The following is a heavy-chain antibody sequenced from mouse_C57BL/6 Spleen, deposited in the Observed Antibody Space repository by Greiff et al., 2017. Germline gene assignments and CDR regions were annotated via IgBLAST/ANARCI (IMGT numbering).Heavy chain of an antibody. CDR3: AKEGERGYGSSKGYFDY. Sequence: QVQLQQSGAELVKPGASVKISCKASGYAFSSYWMNWVKQRPGKGLEWIGQIYPGDGDTNYNGKFKGKASLTADKSSSTAYMQLSSLTSEDSAVYFCAKEGERGYGSSKGYFDYWGQGTTLTVSS. V-gene: IGHV1-80*01. CDR1: GYAFSSYW. D-gene: IGHD1-1*01. J-gene: IGHJ2*01. CDR2: IYPGDGDT.